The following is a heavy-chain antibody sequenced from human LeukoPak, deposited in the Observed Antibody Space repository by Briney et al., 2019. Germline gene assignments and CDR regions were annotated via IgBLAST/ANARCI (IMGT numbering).Heavy chain of an antibody. Sequence: KPSETLSLTCVVYGGSFSAYYWNWIRQPPGKGLEWIGEINHSGSTNYKPSLKSRVTLSVDTSKNQFSLKLSSVTAADTAVYYCARYVVYGSGKYYFDYWGQGTLVTVSS. J-gene: IGHJ4*02. CDR3: ARYVVYGSGKYYFDY. CDR2: INHSGST. CDR1: GGSFSAYY. D-gene: IGHD3-10*01. V-gene: IGHV4-34*01.